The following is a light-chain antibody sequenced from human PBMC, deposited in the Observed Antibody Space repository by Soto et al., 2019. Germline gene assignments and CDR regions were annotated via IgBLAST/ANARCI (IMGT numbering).Light chain of an antibody. Sequence: QSALTQPASVSGSPGQSITISCTGTSSDVGGYNYVSWYQQHPGKAPKLMIYEVSNRPSGVSYRFSGSKSGNTASLTISGLQAEDEADYYRSSYTSSSTSVVFGGGTKVTVL. CDR1: SSDVGGYNY. CDR3: SSYTSSSTSVV. V-gene: IGLV2-14*01. CDR2: EVS. J-gene: IGLJ2*01.